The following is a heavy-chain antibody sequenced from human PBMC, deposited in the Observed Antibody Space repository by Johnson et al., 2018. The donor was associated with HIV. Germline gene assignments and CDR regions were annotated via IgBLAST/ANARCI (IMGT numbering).Heavy chain of an antibody. CDR1: GFTFSSYA. J-gene: IGHJ3*02. CDR3: ARAHYYDSSGYFPGAFDI. D-gene: IGHD3-22*01. V-gene: IGHV3-30-3*01. Sequence: QMLLVESGGGVVQPGRSLRLSCAASGFTFSSYAMHWVRQAPGKGLEWVAVLSYDGNNKYYADSVKGRFTISRDNSKNTLYLQMNSLRAEDTAVYYCARAHYYDSSGYFPGAFDIWGQGTMVTVSS. CDR2: LSYDGNNK.